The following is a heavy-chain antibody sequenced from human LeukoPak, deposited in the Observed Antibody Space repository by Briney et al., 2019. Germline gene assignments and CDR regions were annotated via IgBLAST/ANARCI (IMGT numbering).Heavy chain of an antibody. CDR2: ISAYNGNT. CDR3: ARDQPTYYYGSGSYSRFDP. CDR1: GYTFTSYG. V-gene: IGHV1-18*01. D-gene: IGHD3-10*01. Sequence: ASVKVSCKASGYTFTSYGISWVRQAPGQGLEWMGWISAYNGNTNYAQKLQGRVTMATDTSTSTAYMELRSLRSDDTAVYYCARDQPTYYYGSGSYSRFDPWGQGTLVTVSS. J-gene: IGHJ5*02.